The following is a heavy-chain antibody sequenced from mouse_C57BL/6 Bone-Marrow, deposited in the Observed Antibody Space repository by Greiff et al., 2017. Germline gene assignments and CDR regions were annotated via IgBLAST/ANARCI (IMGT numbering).Heavy chain of an antibody. CDR1: GFTFSSYG. CDR3: ARHGNYVPYYAMDY. Sequence: EVQRVESGGDLVKPGGSLKLSCAASGFTFSSYGMSWVRQTPDKRLEWVATISSGGSYTYSPDSVKGRFTISRDNAKNTLYLQMSSLKSEDTAMYYCARHGNYVPYYAMDYWGQGTSVTVSS. D-gene: IGHD1-1*01. CDR2: ISSGGSYT. V-gene: IGHV5-6*01. J-gene: IGHJ4*01.